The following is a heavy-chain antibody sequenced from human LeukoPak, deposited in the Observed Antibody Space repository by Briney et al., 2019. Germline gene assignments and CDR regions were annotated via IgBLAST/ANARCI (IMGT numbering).Heavy chain of an antibody. D-gene: IGHD3-3*01. CDR1: GFPFSSYG. CDR3: AKDQATIFGYFDY. Sequence: GGSLRLSCAASGFPFSSYGMNWVRKAPGKGLEWVAFIRYDGSNKYYADSVKGRFTISRNNSKNTLYLQMNSLRAEDTAVYYCAKDQATIFGYFDYWGQGTLVTVSS. J-gene: IGHJ4*02. CDR2: IRYDGSNK. V-gene: IGHV3-30*02.